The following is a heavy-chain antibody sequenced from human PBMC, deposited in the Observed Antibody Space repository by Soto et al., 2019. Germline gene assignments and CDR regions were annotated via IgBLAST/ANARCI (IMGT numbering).Heavy chain of an antibody. CDR2: TSYDGSKN. Sequence: QVQLVESGGGVVQPGTSLRLSCVGSGFTFRSYVIQWVRQAPGKGLEWVGLTSYDGSKNFYGDSVKGRFTISRHNSRNTAELQMDSLRFEATALYYCARWGTTGGLDVWGQGTLVSVSS. D-gene: IGHD3-16*01. J-gene: IGHJ4*02. CDR1: GFTFRSYV. CDR3: ARWGTTGGLDV. V-gene: IGHV3-33*05.